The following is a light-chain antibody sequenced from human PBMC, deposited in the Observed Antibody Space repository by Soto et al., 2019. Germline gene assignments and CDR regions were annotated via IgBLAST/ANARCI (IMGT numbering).Light chain of an antibody. CDR3: QQYNSWPPGGT. CDR2: AAS. CDR1: QSVSTN. J-gene: IGKJ1*01. V-gene: IGKV3-15*01. Sequence: EIVMTQSPATLSVSPGERATLSCRASQSVSTNLAWYQQKPGQAPRLLIYAASTRATGIPTRFSGSGSGTEFTLTISGLQSEDFAVYYCQQYNSWPPGGTFGQGTKAEIK.